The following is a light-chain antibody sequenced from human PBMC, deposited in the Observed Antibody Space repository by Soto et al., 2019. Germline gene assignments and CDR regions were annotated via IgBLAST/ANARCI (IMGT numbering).Light chain of an antibody. V-gene: IGKV3-20*01. J-gene: IGKJ2*01. Sequence: EIVLTQSPGTLSLSPGERATLSCRASQSVSSGYLAWYQQKPRQAPRLLIYDASSRATGIPDRFSGSGSGTDFTLTISRLEPEDFAVYYCQQYGSSPQTFGQGTKLEIK. CDR1: QSVSSGY. CDR2: DAS. CDR3: QQYGSSPQT.